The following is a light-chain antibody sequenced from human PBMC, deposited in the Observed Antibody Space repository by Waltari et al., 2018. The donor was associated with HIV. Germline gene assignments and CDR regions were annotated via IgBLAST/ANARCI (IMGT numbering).Light chain of an antibody. Sequence: QSVLTQPPSASGTPGQRVSISCSGSDSNIGRNYVYWYQQVAGTAPKLLIYRDNQRPSGVYDRFSGSKSGSSASLAISGLRSEDEAAYFCAVWDDSLTGVIFGGKTKLTVL. CDR3: AVWDDSLTGVI. CDR1: DSNIGRNY. J-gene: IGLJ2*01. V-gene: IGLV1-47*01. CDR2: RDN.